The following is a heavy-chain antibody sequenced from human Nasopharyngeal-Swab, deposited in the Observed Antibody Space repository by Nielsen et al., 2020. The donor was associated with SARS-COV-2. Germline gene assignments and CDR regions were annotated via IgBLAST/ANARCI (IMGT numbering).Heavy chain of an antibody. D-gene: IGHD6-13*01. V-gene: IGHV4-4*02. J-gene: IGHJ4*02. CDR3: ARQGLYSSDY. CDR1: GGSISNDNW. CDR2: IHHSGGT. Sequence: SETLSLTCAVSGGSISNDNWWSWVRQPPGKGPEFIGEIHHSGGTSYNPSLKSRLTISVGTSKNQFYLKLTSVTAADTAVYYCARQGLYSSDYWGQGTLVIVSS.